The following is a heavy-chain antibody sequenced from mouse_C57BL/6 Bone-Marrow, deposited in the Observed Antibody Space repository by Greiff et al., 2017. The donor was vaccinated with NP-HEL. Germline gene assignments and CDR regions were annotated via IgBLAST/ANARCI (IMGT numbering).Heavy chain of an antibody. J-gene: IGHJ3*01. V-gene: IGHV5-17*01. Sequence: EVKLVESGGGLVKPGGSLKLSCAASGFTFSDYGMHWVRQAPEKGLEWVAYISSGSSTIYYADTVKGRFTISRDNAKNTLFLQMTSLRSEDTAMYYCAKGTGPFAYWGKGTLVTVSA. CDR2: ISSGSSTI. D-gene: IGHD3-3*01. CDR3: AKGTGPFAY. CDR1: GFTFSDYG.